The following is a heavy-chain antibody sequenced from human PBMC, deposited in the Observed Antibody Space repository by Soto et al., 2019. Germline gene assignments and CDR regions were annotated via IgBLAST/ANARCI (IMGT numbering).Heavy chain of an antibody. D-gene: IGHD6-6*01. J-gene: IGHJ4*02. Sequence: SVKVSCKASGGTFSSYAISWVRQAPGQGLEWMGGIIPIFGTANYAQKFQGRVTITADESTSTAYMELSSLRSEDTAVYYCARDGDYSSSLDYWGQGTLVTVSS. V-gene: IGHV1-69*13. CDR1: GGTFSSYA. CDR2: IIPIFGTA. CDR3: ARDGDYSSSLDY.